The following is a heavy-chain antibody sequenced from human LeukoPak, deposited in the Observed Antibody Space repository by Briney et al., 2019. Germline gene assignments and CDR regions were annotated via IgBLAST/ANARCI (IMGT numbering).Heavy chain of an antibody. CDR1: GFTFSSYS. D-gene: IGHD1-26*01. Sequence: PGGSLRLSCAASGFTFSSYSMNWVRQAPGKGLEWVSSISSSSSYIYYADSVKGRFTISRDNAKNSLYLQMNSLRAEDTAVYYCARDREEVGATNYWGQGTLVTVSS. CDR2: ISSSSSYI. J-gene: IGHJ4*02. V-gene: IGHV3-21*01. CDR3: ARDREEVGATNY.